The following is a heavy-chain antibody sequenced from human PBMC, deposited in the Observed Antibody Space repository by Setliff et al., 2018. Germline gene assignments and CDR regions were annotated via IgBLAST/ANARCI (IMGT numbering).Heavy chain of an antibody. Sequence: SETLSLTCTVSGASISGNSYYWAWVRQPPGKGLEWIGSIYYSGSTYYNPSLRSRVTISVDTSKNQFSLNVNSVIAADTAVYYCARTGTYRYFDYWGQGALVTVSS. D-gene: IGHD1-1*01. J-gene: IGHJ4*02. CDR3: ARTGTYRYFDY. V-gene: IGHV4-39*01. CDR1: GASISGNSYY. CDR2: IYYSGST.